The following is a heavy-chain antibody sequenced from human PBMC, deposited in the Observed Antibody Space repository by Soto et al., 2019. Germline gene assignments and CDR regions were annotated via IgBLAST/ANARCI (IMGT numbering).Heavy chain of an antibody. D-gene: IGHD2-2*01. J-gene: IGHJ6*03. CDR2: ISSSSSTI. V-gene: IGHV3-48*01. CDR3: ARDSPEYCCSTSCYGRGGKYYYYYYYMDV. Sequence: PGGSLRLSCAASGFTFSSYSMNWVRQAPGKGLEWVSYISSSSSTIYYADSVKGRFTISRDNAKNSLYLQMNSLRAEDTAVYYCARDSPEYCCSTSCYGRGGKYYYYYYYMDVWGKGTTVTVSS. CDR1: GFTFSSYS.